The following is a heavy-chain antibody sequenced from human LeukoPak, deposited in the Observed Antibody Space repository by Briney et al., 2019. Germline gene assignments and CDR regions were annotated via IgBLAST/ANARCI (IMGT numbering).Heavy chain of an antibody. D-gene: IGHD7-27*01. CDR1: GGSISSYY. CDR3: ATVDPLGYYFDY. V-gene: IGHV4-39*07. CDR2: IYYSGRI. J-gene: IGHJ4*02. Sequence: SETLSLTCTVSGGSISSYYWGWIRQAPGTGLEWIGSIYYSGRIYYNPSLKSRVTISVDTSKNQFSLKLSSVTAADTAVYYCATVDPLGYYFDYWGQGTLVTVSS.